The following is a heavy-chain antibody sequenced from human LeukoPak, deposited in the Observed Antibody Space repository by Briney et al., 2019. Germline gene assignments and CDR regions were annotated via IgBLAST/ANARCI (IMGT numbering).Heavy chain of an antibody. J-gene: IGHJ1*01. CDR3: AKLPMYSGSSPTHAEYFQH. V-gene: IGHV3-48*03. D-gene: IGHD1-26*01. Sequence: GGSLRLSCAASGFTFSSYEMNWVRQAPGKGLEWVSYISSSGSTIYYADSVKGRFTISRDNSKNTLYLQMNSLRAEDTAVYYCAKLPMYSGSSPTHAEYFQHWGQGTLVTVSS. CDR2: ISSSGSTI. CDR1: GFTFSSYE.